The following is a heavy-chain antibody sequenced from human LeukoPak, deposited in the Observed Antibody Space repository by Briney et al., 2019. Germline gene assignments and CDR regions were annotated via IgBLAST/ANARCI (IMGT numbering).Heavy chain of an antibody. CDR1: GFTFSSYE. Sequence: GGSLRLSCAASGFTFSSYEMNWVRQAPGKGLEWVSAISGSGGNTYYADSVKGRFTISRDNSKNTLYLQMNSLRAEDTAVYYCAKDWGYYYDSSGYFDYWGQGTLVTVSS. D-gene: IGHD3-22*01. CDR2: ISGSGGNT. CDR3: AKDWGYYYDSSGYFDY. J-gene: IGHJ4*02. V-gene: IGHV3-23*01.